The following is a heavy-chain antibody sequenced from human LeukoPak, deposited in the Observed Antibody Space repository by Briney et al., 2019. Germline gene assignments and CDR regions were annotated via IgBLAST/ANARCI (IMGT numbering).Heavy chain of an antibody. Sequence: SGPALVKPTQTLTLTCTFSGFSLSTSGMCVSWIRQPPGKALEWLARMDWDDDKYYSTSLKTRLTISKDTSKNQVVLTVTNMDPVDTATYYCARSLPPGYYDSSGSDAFDIWGQGTMVTVSS. CDR1: GFSLSTSGMC. CDR3: ARSLPPGYYDSSGSDAFDI. D-gene: IGHD3-22*01. CDR2: MDWDDDK. V-gene: IGHV2-70*11. J-gene: IGHJ3*02.